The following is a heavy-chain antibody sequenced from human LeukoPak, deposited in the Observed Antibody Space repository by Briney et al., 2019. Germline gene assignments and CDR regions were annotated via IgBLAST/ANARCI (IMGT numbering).Heavy chain of an antibody. V-gene: IGHV3-30*03. CDR3: ATLLGYCSSTSCYGNWFDP. D-gene: IGHD2-2*01. J-gene: IGHJ5*02. Sequence: GGSLRLSCAASGFTFSSYGMHWVRQAPGKGLEWVAVISYDGSNKYYADSVKGRFTISRDNSKNTLYLQMNSLRAEDTAVYYCATLLGYCSSTSCYGNWFDPWGQGTLVTVSS. CDR2: ISYDGSNK. CDR1: GFTFSSYG.